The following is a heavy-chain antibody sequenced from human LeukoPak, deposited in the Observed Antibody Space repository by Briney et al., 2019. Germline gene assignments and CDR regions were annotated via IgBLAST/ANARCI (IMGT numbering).Heavy chain of an antibody. J-gene: IGHJ5*02. V-gene: IGHV4-34*01. CDR2: INHSGST. D-gene: IGHD3-10*01. CDR1: GGSFSGYY. Sequence: SETLSLTCAVYGGSFSGYYWSWIRQPPGKGLEWIGEINHSGSTNYNPSLKSRVTISVDTSKNQFSLKLSPVTAADTAVYYCARGGVYWFDPWGQGTLVTVSS. CDR3: ARGGVYWFDP.